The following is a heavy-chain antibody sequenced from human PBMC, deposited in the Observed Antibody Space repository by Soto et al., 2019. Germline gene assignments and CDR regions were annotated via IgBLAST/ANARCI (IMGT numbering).Heavy chain of an antibody. CDR2: ITSDGGST. CDR3: ARALVGGYYDY. CDR1: GFPFSSYS. J-gene: IGHJ4*02. V-gene: IGHV3-64*01. Sequence: GGSLSLSCAASGFPFSSYSMHWVRQAPGKGLEYVSAITSDGGSTYYANSVKGRFTISRDNSKNTLYLQMGSLRGEDMAVYYCARALVGGYYDYWGQGTMVTVSS. D-gene: IGHD3-22*01.